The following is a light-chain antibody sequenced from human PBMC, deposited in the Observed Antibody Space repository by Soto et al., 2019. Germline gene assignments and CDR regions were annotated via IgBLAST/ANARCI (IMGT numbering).Light chain of an antibody. CDR1: FRDIGAYDY. V-gene: IGLV2-14*03. Sequence: QSVLTQPASVSGSPGQSITISCTGTFRDIGAYDYVSWYQQHPGGVPKLLIFDVSSRPPGVSSRFSGSKSGNTASLTISGLQADDESHYYCSSYADSSARDYVFGGGTKLTVL. CDR3: SSYADSSARDYV. J-gene: IGLJ1*01. CDR2: DVS.